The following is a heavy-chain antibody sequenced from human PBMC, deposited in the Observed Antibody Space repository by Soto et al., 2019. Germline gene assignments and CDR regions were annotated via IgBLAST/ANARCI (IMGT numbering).Heavy chain of an antibody. J-gene: IGHJ6*02. CDR2: VTWNSGNI. D-gene: IGHD1-26*01. CDR3: AKDRYGSLEGGMDV. V-gene: IGHV3-9*01. Sequence: EGQLVESGGGLVQPGRSLRLSCAASGFIFDDFGMHWVRQAPGKGLEWVSGVTWNSGNIDYADSVKGRFTITRDNAKNSLYLQMNSLRGEDTALYYCAKDRYGSLEGGMDVWGQGTTVTVSS. CDR1: GFIFDDFG.